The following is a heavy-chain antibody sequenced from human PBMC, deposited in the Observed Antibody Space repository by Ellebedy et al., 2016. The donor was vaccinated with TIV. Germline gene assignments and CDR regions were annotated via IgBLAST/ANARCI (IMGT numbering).Heavy chain of an antibody. CDR3: ARGEDDYGDYATQSSRLLDI. CDR2: MNPNSGNT. CDR1: GYTFTSYD. V-gene: IGHV1-8*01. J-gene: IGHJ3*02. Sequence: ASVKVSCXASGYTFTSYDINWVRQATGQGLEWMGWMNPNSGNTGYAQKFQGRVTITRDTSASTAYMELSSLRSEDTAVYYCARGEDDYGDYATQSSRLLDIWGQGTMVTVSS. D-gene: IGHD4-17*01.